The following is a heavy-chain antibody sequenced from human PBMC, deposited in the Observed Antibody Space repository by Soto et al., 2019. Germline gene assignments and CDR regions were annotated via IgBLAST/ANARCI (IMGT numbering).Heavy chain of an antibody. CDR1: GFTFSSYA. CDR3: AKDTYDYIWGSYRRGPDY. V-gene: IGHV3-23*01. Sequence: GGSLRLSCAASGFTFSSYAMSWVRQAPGKGLEWVSAISGSGGSTYYADSVKGRFTISRDNSKNTLYLQMNSLRAEDTAVYYCAKDTYDYIWGSYRRGPDYWGQGTLVTVSS. J-gene: IGHJ4*02. D-gene: IGHD3-16*02. CDR2: ISGSGGST.